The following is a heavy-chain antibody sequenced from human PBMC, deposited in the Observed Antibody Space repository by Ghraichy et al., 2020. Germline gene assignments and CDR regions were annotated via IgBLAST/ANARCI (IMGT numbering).Heavy chain of an antibody. CDR2: FDPEDGET. J-gene: IGHJ6*02. D-gene: IGHD6-13*01. Sequence: ASVKVSCKVSGYTLTELSMHWVRQAPGKGLEWMGGFDPEDGETIYAQKFQGRVTMTEDTSTDTAYMELSSLRSEDTAVYYCATQTSPPSSSWHPTRDYYYYGMDVWGQGTTVTVSS. CDR1: GYTLTELS. V-gene: IGHV1-24*01. CDR3: ATQTSPPSSSWHPTRDYYYYGMDV.